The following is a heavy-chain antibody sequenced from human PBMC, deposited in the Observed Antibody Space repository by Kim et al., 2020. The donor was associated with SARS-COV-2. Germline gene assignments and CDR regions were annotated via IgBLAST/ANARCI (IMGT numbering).Heavy chain of an antibody. CDR3: ARHKALIAEYYFDL. V-gene: IGHV1-69*13. CDR2: IIPKFGSP. J-gene: IGHJ4*02. D-gene: IGHD2-21*01. CDR1: GGTFINFA. Sequence: SVKVSCKVSGGTFINFAFGWVRRTPGQGLEWMGDIIPKFGSPNYAPKFRGRLAITADESATTVYMELNSLRSEDTALYYCARHKALIAEYYFDLWGQGTLVTVSS.